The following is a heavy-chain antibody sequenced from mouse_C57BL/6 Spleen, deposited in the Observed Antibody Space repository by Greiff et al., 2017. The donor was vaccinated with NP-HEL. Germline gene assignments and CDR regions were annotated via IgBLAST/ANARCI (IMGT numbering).Heavy chain of an antibody. Sequence: EVMLVESGGGLVQLGASLRLSCAASGFTFTDYYMSWVRQPPGKAPEWLALIRNKANGYTTEYTASVKGRFTISRDNSQNILYLQMNTLRAEDSATYYCVKAVPIDYDEDYYAMDYWGQGTSVTVSS. V-gene: IGHV7-4*01. J-gene: IGHJ4*01. CDR2: IRNKANGYTT. D-gene: IGHD2-4*01. CDR1: GFTFTDYY. CDR3: VKAVPIDYDEDYYAMDY.